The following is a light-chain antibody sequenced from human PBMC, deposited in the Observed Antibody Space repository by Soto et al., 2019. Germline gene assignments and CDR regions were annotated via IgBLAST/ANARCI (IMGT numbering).Light chain of an antibody. Sequence: EIVFTQSPYTLSLSPGERATLSCRASQSVSSNLAWYQQKPGQAPRLLIYDASNRATGIPARFSGSGSGTDFTLTISSLEPEDFAVYYCQQRSNWPPTFGQGTRLEIK. J-gene: IGKJ5*01. CDR2: DAS. V-gene: IGKV3-11*01. CDR1: QSVSSN. CDR3: QQRSNWPPT.